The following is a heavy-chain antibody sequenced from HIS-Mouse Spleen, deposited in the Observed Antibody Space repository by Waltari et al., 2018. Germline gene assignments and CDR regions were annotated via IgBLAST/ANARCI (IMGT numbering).Heavy chain of an antibody. CDR1: GFTFRSYG. V-gene: IGHV3-30*18. D-gene: IGHD6-19*01. Sequence: QVQLVESGGGVVQPGRALSLSCAASGFTFRSYGVHWVRQAPGKGLEWVAVISYDGRNKYYADSVKGRFTISRDNSKNTLYLQMNSLRAEDTAVYYCAKASSGWLDYWGQGTLVTVSS. CDR2: ISYDGRNK. CDR3: AKASSGWLDY. J-gene: IGHJ4*02.